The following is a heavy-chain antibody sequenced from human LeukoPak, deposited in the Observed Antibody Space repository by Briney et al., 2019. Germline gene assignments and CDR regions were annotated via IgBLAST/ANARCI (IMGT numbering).Heavy chain of an antibody. CDR3: ARGWGFGSIDY. Sequence: GASVKVSCKASGYTFTDYYMHWVRQAPGQGLEWMGWISPSSGGTNYAQKFQGRVTMTRDTSISTAYMELSSLRSDDTAVYYCARGWGFGSIDYWGQGTLVTVSS. J-gene: IGHJ4*02. V-gene: IGHV1-2*02. CDR2: ISPSSGGT. CDR1: GYTFTDYY. D-gene: IGHD7-27*01.